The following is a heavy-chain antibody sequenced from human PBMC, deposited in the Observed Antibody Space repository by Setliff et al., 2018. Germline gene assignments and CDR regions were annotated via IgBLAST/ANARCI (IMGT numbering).Heavy chain of an antibody. Sequence: SETLSLTCAVYSGSFSGYYWSWIRQPPGKGLEWIGEINHSGSTNYNPSLKSRVTISGDTSKNQVSLRLSSVTAADTAVYYCATRKSSGRLYYMDVWGKGTTVTVSS. J-gene: IGHJ6*03. CDR3: ATRKSSGRLYYMDV. CDR2: INHSGST. CDR1: SGSFSGYY. D-gene: IGHD1-26*01. V-gene: IGHV4-34*01.